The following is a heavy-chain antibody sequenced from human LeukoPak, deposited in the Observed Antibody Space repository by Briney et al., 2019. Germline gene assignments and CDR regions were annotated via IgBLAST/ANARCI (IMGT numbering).Heavy chain of an antibody. CDR3: ARADYWSGVFYYYYGMDV. Sequence: SETLSLTCTVSGGSISNRSYYWSWIRQPPGKGLEWIGEINHSGSTNYNPSLKSRVTISVDTSKNQFSLKLSSVTAADTAVYYCARADYWSGVFYYYYGMDVWGQGTTVTVSS. V-gene: IGHV4-39*07. CDR1: GGSISNRSYY. J-gene: IGHJ6*02. CDR2: INHSGST. D-gene: IGHD3-10*01.